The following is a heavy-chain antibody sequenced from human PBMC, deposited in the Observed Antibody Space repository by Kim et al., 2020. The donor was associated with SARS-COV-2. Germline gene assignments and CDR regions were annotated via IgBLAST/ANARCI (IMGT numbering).Heavy chain of an antibody. CDR3: AKDRAWGVAATRGFYYYYYGMDV. Sequence: GGSLRLSCAASGFTFSSYGMHWVRQAPGKGLEWVAVISYDGSNKYYADSVKGRFTISRDNSKNTLYLQMNSLRAEDTAVYYCAKDRAWGVAATRGFYYYYYGMDVWGQGTTVTVSS. CDR2: ISYDGSNK. J-gene: IGHJ6*02. CDR1: GFTFSSYG. V-gene: IGHV3-30*18. D-gene: IGHD2-15*01.